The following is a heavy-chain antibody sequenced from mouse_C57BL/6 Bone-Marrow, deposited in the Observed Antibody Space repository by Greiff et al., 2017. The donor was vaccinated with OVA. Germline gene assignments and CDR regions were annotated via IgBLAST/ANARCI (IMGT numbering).Heavy chain of an antibody. D-gene: IGHD1-1*01. J-gene: IGHJ3*01. CDR1: GYTFTNYW. CDR3: AREEDYYGSSYPFAY. Sequence: QVQLQQSGAELVRPGTSVKMSCKASGYTFTNYWIGWAKQRPGHGLEWIGDIYPGGGYTNYNEKFKGKATLTADKSSSTAYMQFSSLTSEDSAIYYCAREEDYYGSSYPFAYWGQGTLVTVSA. V-gene: IGHV1-63*01. CDR2: IYPGGGYT.